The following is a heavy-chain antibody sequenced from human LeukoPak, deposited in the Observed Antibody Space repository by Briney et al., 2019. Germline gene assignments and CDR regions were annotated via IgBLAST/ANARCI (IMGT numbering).Heavy chain of an antibody. D-gene: IGHD2-8*01. V-gene: IGHV4-30-2*01. CDR3: ARNDCTNGVCYNGIEY. J-gene: IGHJ4*02. Sequence: SETLSLTCAVSGGSISSGGYSWSWIRQPPGKGLEWIGEINHSGSTNYNPSLKSRVTISVDTSKNQFSLKLSFVTAADTAVYYCARNDCTNGVCYNGIEYWGQGTLVTVSS. CDR1: GGSISSGGYS. CDR2: INHSGST.